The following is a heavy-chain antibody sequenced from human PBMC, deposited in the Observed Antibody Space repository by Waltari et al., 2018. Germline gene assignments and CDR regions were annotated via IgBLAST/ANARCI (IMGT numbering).Heavy chain of an antibody. CDR2: IYSGGST. V-gene: IGHV3-66*02. Sequence: EVQLVESGGGLVQPGGSLRLSCAASGFTVSSNYMSWVRQAPGKGLEWVSVIYSGGSTYYADSVKGRFTISRDNSKNTLYLQMNSLRAEDTAVYYCARDPGSSSSRAFDIWGQGTMVTVSS. CDR1: GFTVSSNY. CDR3: ARDPGSSSSRAFDI. J-gene: IGHJ3*02. D-gene: IGHD6-13*01.